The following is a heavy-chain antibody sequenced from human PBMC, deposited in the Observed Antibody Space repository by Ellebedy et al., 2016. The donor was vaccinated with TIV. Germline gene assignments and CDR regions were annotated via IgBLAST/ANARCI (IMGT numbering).Heavy chain of an antibody. J-gene: IGHJ4*02. V-gene: IGHV4-34*01. D-gene: IGHD3-22*01. CDR3: ARERPADHYYDSSGYPY. CDR2: INHSGST. CDR1: GGSISSYY. Sequence: SETLSLXXTVSGGSISSYYWSWIRQPPGKGLEWIGEINHSGSTNYNPSLKSRVTMSVDTSKNQFSLKLSSVTAADTAVYYCARERPADHYYDSSGYPYWGQGTLVTVSS.